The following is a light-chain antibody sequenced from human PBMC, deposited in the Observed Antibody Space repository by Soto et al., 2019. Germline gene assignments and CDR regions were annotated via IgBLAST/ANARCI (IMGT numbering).Light chain of an antibody. Sequence: DIVMTQSPATVPVSAGERVTLSCRASQSVSIDLAWCQQKPGQAPRLLIYDASNRATGIQASFSGSGFGTESTLTIRSLEPEDFAVYYCKQRHNWITCGQGTRLEIK. J-gene: IGKJ5*01. CDR1: QSVSID. CDR2: DAS. CDR3: KQRHNWIT. V-gene: IGKV3-11*01.